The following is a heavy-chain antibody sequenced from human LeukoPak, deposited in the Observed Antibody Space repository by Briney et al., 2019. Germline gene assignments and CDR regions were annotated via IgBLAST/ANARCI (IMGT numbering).Heavy chain of an antibody. Sequence: GGSLRLSCAASGFNFRSYWMSWVRQAPGKGLEWVANIKQDGSEKYYVDSVKGRFTISRDNAKNSLYLRMNSLRAEDTALYYCAKEAVTKDYHYYGMDVWGQGTTVTVSS. D-gene: IGHD4-17*01. V-gene: IGHV3-7*03. CDR1: GFNFRSYW. J-gene: IGHJ6*02. CDR3: AKEAVTKDYHYYGMDV. CDR2: IKQDGSEK.